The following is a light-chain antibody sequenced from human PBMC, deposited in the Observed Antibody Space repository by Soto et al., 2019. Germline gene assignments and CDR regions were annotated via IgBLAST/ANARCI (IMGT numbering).Light chain of an antibody. CDR3: CSYAGSSTFFYV. J-gene: IGLJ1*01. Sequence: ALTQPASVSGSPGQSITISCTGTSSDVGSYNLVSGYQQQPGKAPKLMIYEVSKRPSGVSNRFSGSKSGNTASLTISGLQAEDGADYYCCSYAGSSTFFYVFGTGAKVTAL. V-gene: IGLV2-23*02. CDR2: EVS. CDR1: SSDVGSYNL.